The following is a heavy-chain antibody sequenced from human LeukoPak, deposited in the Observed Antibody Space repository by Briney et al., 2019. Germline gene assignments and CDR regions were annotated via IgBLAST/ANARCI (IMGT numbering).Heavy chain of an antibody. D-gene: IGHD3-16*01. V-gene: IGHV3-21*01. J-gene: IGHJ4*02. CDR1: GFTFSSYS. CDR3: ARDGGRRGDY. Sequence: GGSLRLSCAASGFTFSSYSMNWVRQAPGKGLGWVSSISSSSSYIYYADSVKGRFTISRDNAKNSLYLQMNSLRAEDTAVYYCARDGGRRGDYWGQGTLVTVSS. CDR2: ISSSSSYI.